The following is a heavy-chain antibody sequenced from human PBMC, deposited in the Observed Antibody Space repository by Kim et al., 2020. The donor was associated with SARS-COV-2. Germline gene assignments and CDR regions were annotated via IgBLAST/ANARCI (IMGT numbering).Heavy chain of an antibody. V-gene: IGHV1-69*01. CDR3: ARDGYSYGYRYGDVFDY. Sequence: FQGRVTITADESTSTAYMELSSLRSEDTAVYYCARDGYSYGYRYGDVFDYWGQGTLVTVSS. D-gene: IGHD5-18*01. J-gene: IGHJ4*02.